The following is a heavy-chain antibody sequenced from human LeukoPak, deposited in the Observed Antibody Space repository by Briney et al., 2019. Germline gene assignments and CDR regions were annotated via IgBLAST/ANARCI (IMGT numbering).Heavy chain of an antibody. D-gene: IGHD6-13*01. CDR2: ISSDGSST. CDR1: GFTFSSYW. J-gene: IGHJ4*02. V-gene: IGHV3-74*01. CDR3: VRGGSSWYGFHY. Sequence: GGSLRLSCAGSGFTFSSYWMHWVRQAPGKGLVWVSRISSDGSSTNYADSVKGRFTISRDNAKNTLYLQMNSLRADDTAVYYCVRGGSSWYGFHYRGQGTLVTVSS.